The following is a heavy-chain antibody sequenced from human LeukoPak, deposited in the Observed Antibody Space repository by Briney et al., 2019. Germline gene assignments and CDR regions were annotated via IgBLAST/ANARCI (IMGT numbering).Heavy chain of an antibody. CDR1: GFTLCSYE. V-gene: IGHV3-48*03. J-gene: IGHJ4*02. CDR2: ISSSGSTI. Sequence: GGSLRLSCAPSGFTLCSYEMNWVRQAPGKGLEWVSYISSSGSTIYYADSVKGRFTISRDNANNSLYLQMNSLRAEDTAAYYCARRLMVRGYSGYDSWGQGTLVTVSS. CDR3: ARRLMVRGYSGYDS. D-gene: IGHD5-12*01.